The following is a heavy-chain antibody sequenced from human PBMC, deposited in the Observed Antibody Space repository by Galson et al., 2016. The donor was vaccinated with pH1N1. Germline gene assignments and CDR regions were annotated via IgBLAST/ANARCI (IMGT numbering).Heavy chain of an antibody. CDR3: AREKLERRGGYFYGMDV. J-gene: IGHJ6*02. D-gene: IGHD1-1*01. Sequence: SLRLSCAASTFTFSLYWMSWVRQAPGKGLGWVANIKPDGSEIYYVASVKGRFTISRDSANRSLYPQMNSLRDEDTAVYYCAREKLERRGGYFYGMDVWGQGTTVTVSS. V-gene: IGHV3-7*01. CDR1: TFTFSLYW. CDR2: IKPDGSEI.